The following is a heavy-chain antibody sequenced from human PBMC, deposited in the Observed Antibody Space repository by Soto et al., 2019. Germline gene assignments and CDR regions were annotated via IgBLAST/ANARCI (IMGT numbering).Heavy chain of an antibody. CDR1: GGSFNNYV. CDR3: ARYWNAGTLYGAFDI. J-gene: IGHJ3*02. Sequence: QVQLVQSGAEVRKPGSSVKVSCEASGGSFNNYVISWLRQAPGQGLEWMGGIIPNYEAANHAQKFRGRLTITADKATNTAYMELNSLSPADTATYYCARYWNAGTLYGAFDIWGQGTTVIVS. CDR2: IIPNYEAA. V-gene: IGHV1-69*06. D-gene: IGHD4-17*01.